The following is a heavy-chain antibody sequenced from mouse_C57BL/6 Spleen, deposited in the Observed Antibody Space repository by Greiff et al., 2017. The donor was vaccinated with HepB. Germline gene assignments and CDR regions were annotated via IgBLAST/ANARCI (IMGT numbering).Heavy chain of an antibody. J-gene: IGHJ4*01. CDR1: GYSITSGYY. D-gene: IGHD2-3*01. CDR3: AREVYDGYYVPYAMDY. V-gene: IGHV3-6*01. Sequence: EVQLQESGPGLVKPSQSLSLTCSVTGYSITSGYYWNWIRQFPGNKLEWMGYISYDGSNNYNPSLKNRISITRDTSKNQFFLKLNSVTTEDTATYYCAREVYDGYYVPYAMDYWGQGTSVTVSS. CDR2: ISYDGSN.